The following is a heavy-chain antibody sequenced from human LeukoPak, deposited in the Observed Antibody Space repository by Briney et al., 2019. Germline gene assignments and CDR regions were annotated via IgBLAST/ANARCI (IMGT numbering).Heavy chain of an antibody. CDR2: IIPILGIA. J-gene: IGHJ4*02. CDR3: ASGGSVSISVGDIGRYYFDY. CDR1: GGTFSSYA. D-gene: IGHD3-10*01. V-gene: IGHV1-69*04. Sequence: GSSVKVSCKASGGTFSSYAISWVRQAPGQGLEWMGRIIPILGIANYAQKFQGRVTITADKSTSTAYMELSSLRSEDTAVYYCASGGSVSISVGDIGRYYFDYWGQGTLVTVSS.